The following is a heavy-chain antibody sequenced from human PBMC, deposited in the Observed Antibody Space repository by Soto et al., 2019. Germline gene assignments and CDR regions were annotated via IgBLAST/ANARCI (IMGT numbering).Heavy chain of an antibody. CDR2: IYYRGTT. V-gene: IGHV4-59*01. CDR1: GGSISSYY. J-gene: IGHJ1*01. Sequence: PSETLSLTCTFSGGSISSYYWSWVRQPPGKGLEWIGYIYYRGTTSYNPPLKSRVTMSVEASKNQFSLNLSSVTAADTAVYYCARDLHGPPGVQHWGQSTLVTVSS. CDR3: ARDLHGPPGVQH.